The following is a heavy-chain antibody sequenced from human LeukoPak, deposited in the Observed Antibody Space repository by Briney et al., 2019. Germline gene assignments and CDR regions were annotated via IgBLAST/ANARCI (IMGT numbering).Heavy chain of an antibody. Sequence: GGSLRLSCAASGFTFSSYAMHWVRQAPGKGLEGVAVISYEGSNKYYADSVKGRFTMSRDNSKNTLYLQMTSMRAEDTAVYYCARDGALDSTTGTFDMWGQGTMVTVSS. J-gene: IGHJ3*02. CDR1: GFTFSSYA. D-gene: IGHD1-14*01. CDR3: ARDGALDSTTGTFDM. V-gene: IGHV3-30-3*01. CDR2: ISYEGSNK.